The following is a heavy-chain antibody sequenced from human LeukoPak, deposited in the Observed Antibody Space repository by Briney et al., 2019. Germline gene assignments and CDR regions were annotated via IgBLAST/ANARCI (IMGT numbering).Heavy chain of an antibody. CDR2: ISYDGSNK. V-gene: IGHV3-30*04. D-gene: IGHD3-3*01. Sequence: GGSLRLSCAASGFTFSSYAMHWVRQAPGKGLEWVAVISYDGSNKYYADSVKGRFTISRDNSKNTLHLQMNSLRAEDTAVYYCARDFWAVDDYYYYGMDVWGQGTTVTVSS. CDR1: GFTFSSYA. J-gene: IGHJ6*02. CDR3: ARDFWAVDDYYYYGMDV.